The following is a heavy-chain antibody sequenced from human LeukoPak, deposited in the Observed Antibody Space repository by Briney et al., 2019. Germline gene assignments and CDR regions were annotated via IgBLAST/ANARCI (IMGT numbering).Heavy chain of an antibody. J-gene: IGHJ4*02. V-gene: IGHV1-2*02. CDR2: INPNSGGT. D-gene: IGHD2-15*01. Sequence: ASVKVSCKASVYTFTGSYIHWVRQAPGQGLEWMGWINPNSGGTSSAQKFQGRVTMTRDTSVSTAYMELSSLRSDDTALYYCARETGYCSGGRCYFIYWGQGTLVTVSS. CDR1: VYTFTGSY. CDR3: ARETGYCSGGRCYFIY.